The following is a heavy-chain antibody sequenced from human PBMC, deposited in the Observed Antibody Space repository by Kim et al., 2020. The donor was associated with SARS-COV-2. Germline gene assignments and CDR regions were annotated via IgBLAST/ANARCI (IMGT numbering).Heavy chain of an antibody. CDR1: GFTFSSYG. CDR3: AKDRRGWNHDY. J-gene: IGHJ4*02. V-gene: IGHV3-30*18. D-gene: IGHD1-1*01. Sequence: GGSLRLSCAASGFTFSSYGMHWVRQAPGKGLEWVAVISYDGSNKYYADSVKGRFTISRDNSKNTLYLQMNSLRAEDTAVYYCAKDRRGWNHDYWGQGTLVTVYS. CDR2: ISYDGSNK.